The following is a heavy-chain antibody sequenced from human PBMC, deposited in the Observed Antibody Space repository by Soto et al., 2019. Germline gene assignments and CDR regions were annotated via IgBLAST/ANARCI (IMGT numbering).Heavy chain of an antibody. D-gene: IGHD2-2*02. CDR2: IWYDGSNK. CDR1: GFTFSSYG. V-gene: IGHV3-33*01. J-gene: IGHJ3*02. CDR3: ARIGGYQLLYDAFDI. Sequence: QVQLVESGGGVVQPGRSLRLSCAASGFTFSSYGMHWVRQAPGKGLEWVAVIWYDGSNKYYADSVKGRFTISRDNSKNTLYLQMNSQGAEDTEVYYCARIGGYQLLYDAFDIWGQGTMVTVSS.